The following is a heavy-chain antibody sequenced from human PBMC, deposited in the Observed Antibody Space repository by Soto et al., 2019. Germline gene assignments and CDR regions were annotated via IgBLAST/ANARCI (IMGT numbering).Heavy chain of an antibody. CDR2: IYYTGST. D-gene: IGHD4-17*01. J-gene: IGHJ4*02. Sequence: SDTLSRTCRVSGSSISSYYWSWLRQPPGKGLEWIGNIYYTGSTNYHPSLKSRVIMSVESSKKQFSLMLNSVTAADTAVYYCTRVGGYYGDYPNFDYWGQGARATVSA. CDR1: GSSISSYY. CDR3: TRVGGYYGDYPNFDY. V-gene: IGHV4-59*07.